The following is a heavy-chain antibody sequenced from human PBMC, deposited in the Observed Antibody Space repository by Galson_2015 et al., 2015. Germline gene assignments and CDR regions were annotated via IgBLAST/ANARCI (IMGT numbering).Heavy chain of an antibody. CDR3: ARGPMTPSSSLDP. Sequence: SVKVSCKASEDTFRRFSITWVRQAPGQGLEWMGRNTPILDIQNYAQKFQGRVTITADKSTSTAYMELSSLTSEDTAIYYCARGPMTPSSSLDPWGHGTLIIVSS. CDR1: EDTFRRFS. J-gene: IGHJ5*02. CDR2: NTPILDIQ. V-gene: IGHV1-69*02. D-gene: IGHD2-15*01.